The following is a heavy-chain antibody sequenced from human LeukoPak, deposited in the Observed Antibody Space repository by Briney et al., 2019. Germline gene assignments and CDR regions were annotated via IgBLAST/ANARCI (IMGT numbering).Heavy chain of an antibody. CDR1: GFTFSSYS. Sequence: GSLRLSCAASGFTFSSYSMNLVRQAPGKGLEWVSYISSSSSTIYYADSVKGRFTISRDNAKNSLYLQMNSLRAEDTAVYYCARGGRKAVAGTPNWFDPWGRGTLVTVSS. CDR2: ISSSSSTI. J-gene: IGHJ5*02. D-gene: IGHD6-19*01. CDR3: ARGGRKAVAGTPNWFDP. V-gene: IGHV3-48*01.